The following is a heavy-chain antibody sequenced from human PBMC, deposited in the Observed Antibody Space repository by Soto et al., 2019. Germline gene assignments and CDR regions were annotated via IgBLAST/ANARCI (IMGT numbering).Heavy chain of an antibody. CDR1: GYTFTTYY. CDR3: ARGGNGDNVGYCYFDL. J-gene: IGHJ2*01. V-gene: IGHV1-46*01. Sequence: QVQLVQSRAEVKKPGASVEVSCKASGYTFTTYYIHWVRHAPEQGLEWMGVINPGGVSTKYAQKFQDRVTMTSDTSTSTVYMDLSSLRSVDTAVYFCARGGNGDNVGYCYFDLWGRGTLVTVSP. CDR2: INPGGVST. D-gene: IGHD4-17*01.